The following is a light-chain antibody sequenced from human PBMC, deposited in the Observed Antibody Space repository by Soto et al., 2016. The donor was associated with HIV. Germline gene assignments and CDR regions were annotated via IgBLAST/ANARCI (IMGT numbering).Light chain of an antibody. CDR3: QQSYSTPAT. V-gene: IGKV1-39*01. CDR2: TAS. Sequence: DIQITQSPSSLSASVGDRVTITCRASQSITNYLNWYQQKPGKAPKPLIYTASSLQSGVPSRFSGSGSGTDFTLTISSLQPEDFATYYCQQSYSTPATFGQGTKVEV. J-gene: IGKJ1*01. CDR1: QSITNY.